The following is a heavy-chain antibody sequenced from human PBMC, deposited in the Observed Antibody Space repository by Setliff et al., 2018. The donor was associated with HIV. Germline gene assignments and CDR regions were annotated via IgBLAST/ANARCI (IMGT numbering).Heavy chain of an antibody. V-gene: IGHV1-18*01. CDR2: ISAYNGHT. Sequence: GASVKASCKASGYTFPSYAMHWVRQAPGQSLEWMGWISAYNGHTSYAQKFLGRVTMTTDTSTSTAYMELRSLRSDDTAVYYCARLGSGWSDSYYYAMDVWGQGTTVTVSS. CDR3: ARLGSGWSDSYYYAMDV. CDR1: GYTFPSYA. D-gene: IGHD6-19*01. J-gene: IGHJ6*02.